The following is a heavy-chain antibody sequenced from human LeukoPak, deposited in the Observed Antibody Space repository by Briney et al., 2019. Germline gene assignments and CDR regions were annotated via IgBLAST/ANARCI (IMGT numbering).Heavy chain of an antibody. D-gene: IGHD6-19*01. J-gene: IGHJ3*02. V-gene: IGHV4-39*07. CDR2: IYYSGST. CDR3: ARDVGAVAGGGNDAFDI. CDR1: GGSISSSSYY. Sequence: PSETLSLTCTVSGGSISSSSYYWGWIRQPPGKGLDWIGSIYYSGSTYYNPSLKSRVTISVDTSKNQFSLKLSSVTAADTAVYYCARDVGAVAGGGNDAFDIWGQGTMVTVSS.